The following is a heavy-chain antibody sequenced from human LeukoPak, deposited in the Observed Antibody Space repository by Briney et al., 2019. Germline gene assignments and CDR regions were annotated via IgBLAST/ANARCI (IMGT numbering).Heavy chain of an antibody. J-gene: IGHJ4*02. Sequence: GGSLRLSCAASGFTFSSYAMSWVRQAPGKGLERVSAISGSGGSTYYGDSVKGRFTISRDNSKNTLYLQMNSLRTEDTAVYYCAKEGDLSSSPFDYWGQGTLVTVSS. D-gene: IGHD6-13*01. V-gene: IGHV3-23*01. CDR1: GFTFSSYA. CDR2: ISGSGGST. CDR3: AKEGDLSSSPFDY.